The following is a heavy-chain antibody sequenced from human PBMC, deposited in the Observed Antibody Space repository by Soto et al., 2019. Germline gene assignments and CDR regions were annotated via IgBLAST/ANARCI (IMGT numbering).Heavy chain of an antibody. V-gene: IGHV4-39*01. D-gene: IGHD4-17*01. CDR3: ASQRLHYYYYGMDV. CDR1: GGSISSSSYY. CDR2: IYYSGST. Sequence: PSETLSLTCTVSGGSISSSSYYWGWIRQPPGKGLEWIGSIYYSGSTYYNPSLKSRVTISVDTSKNQFSLKLSSVTAADTAVYYCASQRLHYYYYGMDVWGQGTTVTVSS. J-gene: IGHJ6*02.